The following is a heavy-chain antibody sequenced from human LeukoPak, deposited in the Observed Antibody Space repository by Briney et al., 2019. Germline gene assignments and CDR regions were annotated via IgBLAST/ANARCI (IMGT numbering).Heavy chain of an antibody. CDR1: GFTFTIYA. Sequence: GRSLRLSCAASGFTFTIYAMSWVRQAPGKGLEWVSGIRGSDSSTYYADSVKGRFTISRDTSRNTVYLQMNGLRDEDTAVYFCAKVRRLTTVTAGYFDSWGQGTLVTVSS. CDR3: AKVRRLTTVTAGYFDS. D-gene: IGHD4-17*01. J-gene: IGHJ4*02. CDR2: IRGSDSST. V-gene: IGHV3-23*01.